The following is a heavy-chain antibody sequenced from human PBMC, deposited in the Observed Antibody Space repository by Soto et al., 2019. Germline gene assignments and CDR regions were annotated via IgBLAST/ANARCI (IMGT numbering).Heavy chain of an antibody. J-gene: IGHJ3*02. CDR2: ISSSSSYR. Sequence: EVQLVESGGGLVKPGGSLRLSCAASGFTFSSYSMNWVRQAPGKGLEWVSSISSSSSYRYYADSVKGRFTISRDNAKNSRYLQMNSLRAEDTAVYYCAVVPIVATMGSKVDAFDIWGQGTMVTVSS. V-gene: IGHV3-21*01. D-gene: IGHD5-12*01. CDR1: GFTFSSYS. CDR3: AVVPIVATMGSKVDAFDI.